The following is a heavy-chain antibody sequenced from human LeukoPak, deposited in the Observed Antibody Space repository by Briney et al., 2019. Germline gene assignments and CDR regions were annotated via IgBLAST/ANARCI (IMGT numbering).Heavy chain of an antibody. J-gene: IGHJ3*02. V-gene: IGHV3-NL1*01. D-gene: IGHD1-26*01. Sequence: HPGGSLGLSCTASGFTFSSYSMNWVRQAPGKGLEWVSLISWDGGSTYYADSVKGRFTISRDNSKNTLYLQMNSLRAEDTAVYYCAKDIRGELPNDAFDIWGQGTMVTVSS. CDR3: AKDIRGELPNDAFDI. CDR2: ISWDGGST. CDR1: GFTFSSYS.